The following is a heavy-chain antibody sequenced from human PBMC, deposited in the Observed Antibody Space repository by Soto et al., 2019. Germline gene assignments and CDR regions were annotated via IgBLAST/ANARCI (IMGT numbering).Heavy chain of an antibody. J-gene: IGHJ4*02. Sequence: QVQLVQSGAEVKKPGSSVKVSCKASGGTFSSYTISWVRQAPGQGLEWMGRIIPILGIANYAQKFQGRVTXXAXKXXSTAYMELSSLRSEDTAVYYCARSRLAAAGMGADYWGQGTLVTVSS. V-gene: IGHV1-69*02. CDR2: IIPILGIA. D-gene: IGHD6-13*01. CDR3: ARSRLAAAGMGADY. CDR1: GGTFSSYT.